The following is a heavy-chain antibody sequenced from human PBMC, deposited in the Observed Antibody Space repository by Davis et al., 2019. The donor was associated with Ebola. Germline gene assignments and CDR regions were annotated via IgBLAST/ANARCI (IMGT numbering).Heavy chain of an antibody. J-gene: IGHJ5*02. D-gene: IGHD6-6*01. CDR1: GGSISSGDYY. CDR3: ATDLAARGFDP. CDR2: IYYSGST. V-gene: IGHV4-30-4*01. Sequence: PSETLSLTCTVSGGSISSGDYYWSWIRQPPGKGLEWIGYIYYSGSTYYNPSLKSRVTISVDTSKNQFSLKLSSVTAADTAVYYCATDLAARGFDPWGQGTLVTVSS.